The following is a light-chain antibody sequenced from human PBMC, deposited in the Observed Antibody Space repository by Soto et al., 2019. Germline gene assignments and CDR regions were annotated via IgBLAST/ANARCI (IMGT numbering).Light chain of an antibody. V-gene: IGKV3-20*01. CDR3: QQYGGAPWT. CDR1: QSVSSNY. Sequence: EIVLTQSPGHLSLSPGERATLSCRASQSVSSNYLAWFQQRPGQPPRLLISGASSRATGIPDRFSGSGSGTDFTLTISRLEPEDFAVYHCQQYGGAPWTFGQGTKVEIK. J-gene: IGKJ1*01. CDR2: GAS.